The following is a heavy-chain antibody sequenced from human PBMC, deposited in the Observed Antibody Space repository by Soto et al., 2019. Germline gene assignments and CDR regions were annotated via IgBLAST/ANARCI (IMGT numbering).Heavy chain of an antibody. CDR3: ARGLPVAAAGTSWFAP. V-gene: IGHV4-31*03. Sequence: SGNLSLTCTVSGGSISSGGYYWSWIRQHPGKGLEWIGYIYYSGSTYYNPSLKSRVTISVDTSKNQFSLKLSSVTAADTAVYYCARGLPVAAAGTSWFAPWGQGSIVTVSS. J-gene: IGHJ5*02. CDR2: IYYSGST. D-gene: IGHD6-13*01. CDR1: GGSISSGGYY.